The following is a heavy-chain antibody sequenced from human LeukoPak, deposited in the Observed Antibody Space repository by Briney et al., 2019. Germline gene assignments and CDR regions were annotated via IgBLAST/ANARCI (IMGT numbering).Heavy chain of an antibody. CDR2: ISSSSSYI. CDR1: GFTFSSYG. CDR3: ARVGTAMVTIVAPYYMNV. D-gene: IGHD5-18*01. J-gene: IGHJ6*03. Sequence: GGTLRLSCAASGFTFSSYGMSWVRQAPGKGLEWVSSISSSSSYIYYADSVKGRFTISRDNAKNSLYLQMNSLRAEDTAVYYCARVGTAMVTIVAPYYMNVWGKGTTVTVSS. V-gene: IGHV3-21*01.